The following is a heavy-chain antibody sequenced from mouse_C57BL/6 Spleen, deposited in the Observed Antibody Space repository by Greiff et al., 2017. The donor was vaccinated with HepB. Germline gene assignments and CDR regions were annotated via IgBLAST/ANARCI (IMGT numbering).Heavy chain of an antibody. CDR2: IDPSDSYT. V-gene: IGHV1-50*01. CDR3: ARGSPYYFDY. D-gene: IGHD1-1*01. J-gene: IGHJ2*01. Sequence: VQLQQPGAELVKPGASVKLSCKASGYTFTSYWMQWVKQRPGQGLEWIGEIDPSDSYTNYNQKFKGKATLIVDTSSSTAYMQLSSLTSEDSAVYYCARGSPYYFDYWGQGTTLTVSS. CDR1: GYTFTSYW.